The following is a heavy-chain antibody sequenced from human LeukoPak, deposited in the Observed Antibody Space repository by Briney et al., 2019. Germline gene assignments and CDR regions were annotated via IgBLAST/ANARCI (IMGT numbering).Heavy chain of an antibody. CDR2: IKSKTDGGTT. D-gene: IGHD2-2*01. CDR1: GFTFSNAW. V-gene: IGHV3-15*01. J-gene: IGHJ4*02. Sequence: GGSLRLSCAASGFTFSNAWMSWVRQAPGKGLEWVGRIKSKTDGGTTDYAAPVKGRFTISRDDSKNTLYLQMNSLKTEDTAVYYCTTFGVVPAAGDLWFQLDFDYWGQGTLVTVSS. CDR3: TTFGVVPAAGDLWFQLDFDY.